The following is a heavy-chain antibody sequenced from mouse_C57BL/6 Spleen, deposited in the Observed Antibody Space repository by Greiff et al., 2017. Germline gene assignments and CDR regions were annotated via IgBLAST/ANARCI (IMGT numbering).Heavy chain of an antibody. CDR1: GYSFTSYY. Sequence: QVQLQQSGPELVKPGASVKISCKASGYSFTSYYIHWVKQRPGQGLEWIGWIYPGNGNTKYNEKFKGKATLTADTSSSTAYMQLSSLTSEDSAVYYCAPRDGDDWYFDVWGTGTTVTVSS. J-gene: IGHJ1*03. CDR3: APRDGDDWYFDV. V-gene: IGHV1-66*01. CDR2: IYPGNGNT. D-gene: IGHD2-13*01.